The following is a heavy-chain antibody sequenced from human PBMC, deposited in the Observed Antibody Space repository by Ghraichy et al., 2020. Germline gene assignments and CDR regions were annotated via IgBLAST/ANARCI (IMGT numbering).Heavy chain of an antibody. Sequence: SETLSLTCAVSGASTSSTSWWTWVRQPPGKGLEWIGESDHSGNTKYNPSLQSRVTISVDSSKNQFSLRVDSVTAADTAVYYCAKNGGFNQNYWGQGTLVTVSS. D-gene: IGHD2-8*01. J-gene: IGHJ4*02. CDR1: GASTSSTSW. V-gene: IGHV4-4*02. CDR3: AKNGGFNQNY. CDR2: SDHSGNT.